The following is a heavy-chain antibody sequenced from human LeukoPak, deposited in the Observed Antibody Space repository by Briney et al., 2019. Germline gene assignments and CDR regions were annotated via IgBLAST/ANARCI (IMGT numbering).Heavy chain of an antibody. CDR1: GYTFTSYD. V-gene: IGHV1-8*02. CDR2: MNPNSGNT. D-gene: IGHD5-18*01. J-gene: IGHJ4*02. Sequence: GASVKVSCKASGYTFTSYDINWVRQATGQGLEWMGWMNPNSGNTGYAQKFQGRVTMTRNTSISTAYMELSSLRSEDTAVYYCARGGARGRGYSYGYNYWGQGTLVTVSS. CDR3: ARGGARGRGYSYGYNY.